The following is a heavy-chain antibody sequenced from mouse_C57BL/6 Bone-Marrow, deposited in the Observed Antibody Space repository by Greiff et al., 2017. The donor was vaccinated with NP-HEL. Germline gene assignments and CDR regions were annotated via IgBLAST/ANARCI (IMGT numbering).Heavy chain of an antibody. CDR3: ARGGYYGSSRYFDV. D-gene: IGHD1-1*01. Sequence: EVKLMESEGGLVQPGSSMKLSCTASGFTFSDYYMAWVRQVPEKGLEWVANINYDGSSTYYLDSLKSRFIISRDNAKNILYLQMSSLKSEDTATYYCARGGYYGSSRYFDVWGTGTTVTVSS. J-gene: IGHJ1*03. CDR2: INYDGSST. CDR1: GFTFSDYY. V-gene: IGHV5-16*01.